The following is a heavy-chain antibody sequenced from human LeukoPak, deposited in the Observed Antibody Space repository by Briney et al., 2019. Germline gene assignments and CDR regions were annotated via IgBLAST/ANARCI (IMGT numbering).Heavy chain of an antibody. V-gene: IGHV4-59*01. CDR1: GGSISSYY. D-gene: IGHD3-16*01. J-gene: IGHJ4*02. CDR3: GGGPYPASVDY. CDR2: IYYSGST. Sequence: PSETLTLLCTVSGGSISSYYWSWIRQPPGKGLEWIGYIYYSGSTNYNPALKSRVTISEDMSKNQFSLKLSSVTAADTAVYYCGGGPYPASVDYGGQGTLVTVSS.